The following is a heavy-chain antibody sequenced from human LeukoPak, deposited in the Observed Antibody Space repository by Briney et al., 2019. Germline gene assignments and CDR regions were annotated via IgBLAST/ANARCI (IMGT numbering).Heavy chain of an antibody. V-gene: IGHV3-66*02. CDR3: ARDRYCSGGSCYWFDP. J-gene: IGHJ5*02. CDR1: GFAVSSNY. Sequence: GGSLRLSCAASGFAVSSNYMSWVRQAPGKGLEWVSVIYSGGSTYSADSVKGRFTISRDNSKNTLYLQMNSLRAEDTAVYYCARDRYCSGGSCYWFDPWGQGTLVTVSS. D-gene: IGHD2-15*01. CDR2: IYSGGST.